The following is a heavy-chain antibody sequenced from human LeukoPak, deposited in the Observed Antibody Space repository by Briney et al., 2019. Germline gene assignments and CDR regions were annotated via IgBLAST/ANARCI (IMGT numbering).Heavy chain of an antibody. J-gene: IGHJ4*02. Sequence: ASVKVSCKASGYTFTSYDINWVRQATGQGLEWMGWMNPNSGNTGYAQKFQGRVTMTRNTSISTAYMELSSLRSEDTAVYYCARAMVRDYYFDYWGQGTLVTVSS. CDR2: MNPNSGNT. D-gene: IGHD3-10*01. V-gene: IGHV1-8*01. CDR1: GYTFTSYD. CDR3: ARAMVRDYYFDY.